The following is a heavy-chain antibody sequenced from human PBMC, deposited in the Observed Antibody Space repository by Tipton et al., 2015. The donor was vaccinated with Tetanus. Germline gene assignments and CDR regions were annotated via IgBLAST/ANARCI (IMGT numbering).Heavy chain of an antibody. D-gene: IGHD2-15*01. J-gene: IGHJ3*02. Sequence: QLVQSGAEVKKPGSSVKVSCKASGGTFSSYAISWVRQAPGQGLEWMGGIIPIFGTANSAQKLQGRVTITADRSTSTAYMELSSRRSEDTAVYYCSRAVCSGGSCYSHDAFDIWGQGTMVTVSS. CDR1: GGTFSSYA. V-gene: IGHV1-69*06. CDR2: IIPIFGTA. CDR3: SRAVCSGGSCYSHDAFDI.